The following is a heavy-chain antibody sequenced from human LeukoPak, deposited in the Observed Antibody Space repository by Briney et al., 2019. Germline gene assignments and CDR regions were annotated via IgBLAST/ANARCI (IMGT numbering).Heavy chain of an antibody. J-gene: IGHJ4*02. Sequence: GGSLRLSCAASGFTVSSNYMSWVRQAPGKGLEWVSVIYSGGSTYYADSVKGRFTISRDNSKNTLYLQMNSLRADDTAVYHCAKDLPAAYFDYWGQGTLVTVSS. D-gene: IGHD2-2*01. CDR3: AKDLPAAYFDY. V-gene: IGHV3-66*01. CDR1: GFTVSSNY. CDR2: IYSGGST.